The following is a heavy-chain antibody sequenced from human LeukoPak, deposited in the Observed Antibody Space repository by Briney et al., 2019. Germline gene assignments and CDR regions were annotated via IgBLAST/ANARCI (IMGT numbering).Heavy chain of an antibody. V-gene: IGHV4-34*01. CDR3: ARAYSSSWQVA. Sequence: SETLSLTCAVYGGSFSGYYWSWIRQPPGKGLEWIGENNHSGSTNYNPSLKSRVTISVDTSKNQFSLKLSSVTAADTAVYYCARAYSSSWQVAWGQGTLVTVSS. D-gene: IGHD6-13*01. CDR1: GGSFSGYY. J-gene: IGHJ5*02. CDR2: NNHSGST.